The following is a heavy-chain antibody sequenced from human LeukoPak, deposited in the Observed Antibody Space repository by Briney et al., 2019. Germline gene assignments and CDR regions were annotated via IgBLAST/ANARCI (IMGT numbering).Heavy chain of an antibody. CDR3: ARQPPHYYGSGSYWSGASWFDP. Sequence: SETLSLTCAVYGGSFSGYYWSWIRQPPGKGLEWIGEINHSGSTNYNPSLKSRVTISVDTSKNQFPLKLSSVTAADTAVYYCARQPPHYYGSGSYWSGASWFDPWGQGTLVTVSS. J-gene: IGHJ5*02. CDR2: INHSGST. D-gene: IGHD3-10*01. V-gene: IGHV4-34*01. CDR1: GGSFSGYY.